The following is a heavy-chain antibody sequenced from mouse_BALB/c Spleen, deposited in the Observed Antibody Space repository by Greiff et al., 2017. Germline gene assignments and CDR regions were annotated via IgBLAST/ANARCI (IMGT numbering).Heavy chain of an antibody. V-gene: IGHV1S81*02. CDR1: GYTFTSYW. CDR2: INPSNGRT. CDR3: ARTENV. Sequence: QVQLKQSGAELVKPGASVKLSCKASGYTFTSYWMHWVKQRPGQGLEWIGEINPSNGRTNYNEKFKSKATLTVDKSSSTAYMQLSSLTSEDSAVYYCARTENVWGAGTTVTVSS. J-gene: IGHJ1*01.